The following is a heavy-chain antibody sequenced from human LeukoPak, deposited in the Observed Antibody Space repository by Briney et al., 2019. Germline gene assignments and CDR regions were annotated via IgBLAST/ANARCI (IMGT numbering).Heavy chain of an antibody. J-gene: IGHJ4*02. CDR3: AKDRTRSGIVVVPAAIDY. CDR1: GFTFSSYA. CDR2: ISYDGSDK. V-gene: IGHV3-30-3*01. D-gene: IGHD2-2*01. Sequence: GGSLRLSCAASGFTFSSYAMHWVRQAPGKGLGWVAVISYDGSDKYYADSVKGRFTISRDNSKNTLYLQMNSLRAEDTAVYYCAKDRTRSGIVVVPAAIDYWGQGTLVTVSS.